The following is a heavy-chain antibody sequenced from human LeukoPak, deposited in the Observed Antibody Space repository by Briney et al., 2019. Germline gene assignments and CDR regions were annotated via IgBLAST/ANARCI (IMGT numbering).Heavy chain of an antibody. CDR2: IYSADNT. Sequence: GGSLRLSCAASGFTASSNYMSWVRQAPGKGLEWVSIIYSADNTYYADSVKGRFIISRDNSKNTVYLQMNSLRAEDTAVYYCARDPGGYSYGRPNFDYWGQGTLVTVSS. J-gene: IGHJ4*02. D-gene: IGHD5-18*01. CDR1: GFTASSNY. V-gene: IGHV3-53*01. CDR3: ARDPGGYSYGRPNFDY.